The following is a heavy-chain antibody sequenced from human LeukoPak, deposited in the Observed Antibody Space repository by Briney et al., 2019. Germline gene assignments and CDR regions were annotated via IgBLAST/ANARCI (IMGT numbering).Heavy chain of an antibody. V-gene: IGHV4-31*03. Sequence: SQTLSLTCTVSGGSISSGGYYWSWIRQHPGKGLEWIGYIYYSGSTYYNPSLKSRVTISVDTSKNQFSLRLSSVTAADTAVYYCARHRDNSRGLGLDPWGQGTLVTVSS. CDR3: ARHRDNSRGLGLDP. CDR2: IYYSGST. D-gene: IGHD4-11*01. CDR1: GGSISSGGYY. J-gene: IGHJ5*02.